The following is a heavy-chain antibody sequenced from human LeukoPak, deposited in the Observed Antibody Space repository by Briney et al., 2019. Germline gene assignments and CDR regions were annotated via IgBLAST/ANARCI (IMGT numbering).Heavy chain of an antibody. CDR2: ITTNATYI. CDR3: ARDPYSGNYGNYYYHYTAV. V-gene: IGHV3-21*04. D-gene: IGHD1-26*01. J-gene: IGHJ6*03. CDR1: GFTFNDYN. Sequence: GGSLRLSCAASGFTFNDYNMNWVRQAPGKALQWIASITTNATYIFYAHSVKGRVTITRDTAMNTVYLQMNSLRSDDTAVYYCARDPYSGNYGNYYYHYTAVWGKGRTVT.